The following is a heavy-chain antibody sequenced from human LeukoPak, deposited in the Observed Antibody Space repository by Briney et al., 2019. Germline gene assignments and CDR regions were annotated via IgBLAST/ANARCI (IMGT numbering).Heavy chain of an antibody. CDR3: ARRPRGDY. CDR1: GGSISSYY. CDR2: IYYSGST. J-gene: IGHJ4*02. V-gene: IGHV4-59*12. Sequence: SETLSLTCTVSGGSISSYYWSWIRQPPGKGLEWIGYIYYSGSTNYNPSLKSRVTISVDTSKNQFSLKLSSVTAADTAVYYCARRPRGDYWGQGTLVTVSS.